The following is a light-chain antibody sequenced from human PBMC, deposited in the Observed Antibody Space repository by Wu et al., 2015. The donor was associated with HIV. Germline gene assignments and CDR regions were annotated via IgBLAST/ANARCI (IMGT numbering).Light chain of an antibody. J-gene: IGKJ1*01. V-gene: IGKV1-5*03. Sequence: DIQMTQSPSTLSASVGDRVTITCRASQSISGSLAWYQQKPGKAPKLLIYKASSLESGVPSTFSGSGSGTEFTLTISSLQPDDFATYYCQQYHNYSPWTFGQGTKVEIK. CDR3: QQYHNYSPWT. CDR1: QSISGS. CDR2: KAS.